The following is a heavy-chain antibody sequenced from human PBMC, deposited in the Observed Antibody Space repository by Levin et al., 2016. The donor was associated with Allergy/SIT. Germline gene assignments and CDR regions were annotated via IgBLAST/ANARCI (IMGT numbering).Heavy chain of an antibody. D-gene: IGHD2-15*01. V-gene: IGHV3-11*01. CDR2: ISSSGSTI. J-gene: IGHJ4*02. Sequence: RQAPGKGLEWVSYISSSGSTIYYADSVKGRFTISRDNAKNSLYLQMNSLRAEDTALYYCARDPSPVIVMYYFDYWGQGTLVTVSS. CDR3: ARDPSPVIVMYYFDY.